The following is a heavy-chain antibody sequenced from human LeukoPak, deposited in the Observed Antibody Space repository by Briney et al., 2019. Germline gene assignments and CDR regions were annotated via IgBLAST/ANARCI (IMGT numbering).Heavy chain of an antibody. D-gene: IGHD3-10*01. CDR1: GYPFTDQF. J-gene: IGHJ4*02. Sequence: ASVTVSFKASGYPFTDQFINWVRQAPGRGLEWMGWINPNSGDTNYEQRFQGRVTMTRDTSISTAYMDLTRLASDDTAVYYCARGELLVDYWGQGTLVTVSS. V-gene: IGHV1-2*02. CDR2: INPNSGDT. CDR3: ARGELLVDY.